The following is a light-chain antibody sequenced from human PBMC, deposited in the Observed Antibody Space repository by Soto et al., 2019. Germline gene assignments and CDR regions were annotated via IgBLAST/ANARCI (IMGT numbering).Light chain of an antibody. CDR3: QQYNNWPPFT. CDR2: GAS. V-gene: IGKV3-15*01. Sequence: EIEVTQSPVTLSASPVERVTLSCRASQGVGSDVAWYQQKPGQAPGLLIYGASIREVGVPARFSGSGSGTEFTLTISSLQSEDFAVYYCQQYNNWPPFTYGPGTIVDIK. CDR1: QGVGSD. J-gene: IGKJ3*01.